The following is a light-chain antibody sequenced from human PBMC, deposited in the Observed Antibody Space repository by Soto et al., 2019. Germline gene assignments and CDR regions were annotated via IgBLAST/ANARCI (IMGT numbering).Light chain of an antibody. Sequence: EIVLTQSPATLSLSPGERATLSCRASQSVSSYLAWYQQKPGQAPRLLIYDASNRATGIPARFSGSGSGTDFTLTISSLESEDFAVYYCQQRSNRLLTFGGGTKVEIK. CDR2: DAS. CDR1: QSVSSY. V-gene: IGKV3-11*01. J-gene: IGKJ4*01. CDR3: QQRSNRLLT.